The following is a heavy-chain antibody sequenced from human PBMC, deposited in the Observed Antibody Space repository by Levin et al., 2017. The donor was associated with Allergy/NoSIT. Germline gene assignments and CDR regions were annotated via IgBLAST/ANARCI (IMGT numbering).Heavy chain of an antibody. J-gene: IGHJ6*02. CDR1: GFTFSNYA. V-gene: IGHV3-23*01. CDR2: TSDSGGST. CDR3: AKDLSAVPAANYYYAMDV. D-gene: IGHD2-2*01. Sequence: GESLKISCAASGFTFSNYAMNWVRQAPGNGLEWVSGTSDSGGSTYYADSVKGRFTISRDNSKNTLYLQVNSLRAEDTALYYCAKDLSAVPAANYYYAMDVWGQGTTVTVSS.